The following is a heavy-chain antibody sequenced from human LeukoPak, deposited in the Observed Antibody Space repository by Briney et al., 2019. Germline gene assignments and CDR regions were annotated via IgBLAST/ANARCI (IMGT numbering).Heavy chain of an antibody. Sequence: PSETLSLTCTVSGGSISTYHWSWIRQPPGKGLEWIGLIYDSGSTNYNPSLKSRLTMSVDTPKSQFSLKLRSVTAADTAVYYCARALADEGFQHWGQGTVVTVSS. CDR1: GGSISTYH. V-gene: IGHV4-59*01. J-gene: IGHJ1*01. CDR3: ARALADEGFQH. CDR2: IYDSGST.